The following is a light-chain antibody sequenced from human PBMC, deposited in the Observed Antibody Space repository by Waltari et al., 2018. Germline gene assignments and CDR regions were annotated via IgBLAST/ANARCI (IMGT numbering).Light chain of an antibody. Sequence: QSALTQPRSVSGSPGPAGTISCTGTSSYVGGYNYVSWYQQYPGKAPKLMIYDVSKRPSGVPDRFSGSKSGNTASLTISGLQAEDEADYYCCSYAGSYGVFGGGTKLTVL. V-gene: IGLV2-11*01. CDR3: CSYAGSYGV. CDR2: DVS. CDR1: SSYVGGYNY. J-gene: IGLJ2*01.